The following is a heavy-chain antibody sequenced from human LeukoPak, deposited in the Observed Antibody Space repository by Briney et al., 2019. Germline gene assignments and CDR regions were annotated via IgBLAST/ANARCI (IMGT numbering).Heavy chain of an antibody. CDR3: GREYASSGYCDS. J-gene: IGHJ4*02. V-gene: IGHV3-23*01. CDR2: ISGSGGSA. CDR1: GFTFRSYA. Sequence: GGSLRLSCAASGFTFRSYAISWVRQAPGKGLEWVSAISGSGGSAYYAYSVKGRFTISRDNSKNTLYLQMNSLRAEDTAVYYCGREYASSGYCDSWGQGTLVTVSS. D-gene: IGHD3-22*01.